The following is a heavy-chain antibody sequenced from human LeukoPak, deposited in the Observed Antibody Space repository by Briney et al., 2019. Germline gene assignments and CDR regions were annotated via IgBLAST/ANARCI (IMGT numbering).Heavy chain of an antibody. V-gene: IGHV5-10-1*01. CDR2: IDPSDSYT. D-gene: IGHD3-10*01. Sequence: GESLRISCKGSGYSFTSYWISWVRQMPGKGLEWMGRIDPSDSYTNYSPSFQGHVTISADKSISTAYLQWSSLKASDTAMYYCARHGLGTYSNPWGFDPWGQGTLVTVSS. CDR3: ARHGLGTYSNPWGFDP. J-gene: IGHJ5*02. CDR1: GYSFTSYW.